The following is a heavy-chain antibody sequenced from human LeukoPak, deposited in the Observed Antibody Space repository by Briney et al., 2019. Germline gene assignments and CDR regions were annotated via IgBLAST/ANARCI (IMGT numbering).Heavy chain of an antibody. V-gene: IGHV5-51*01. Sequence: GESLKISCQASGYLFTNYWIGWVRQMPGKGLGWMGIIYPGDSDIRYSPSFQGQVTISADKSIDTAYLQWSSLKASDTAMYYCARKAYSAYEGSWLDSWGQGTLVTVSS. D-gene: IGHD5-12*01. CDR3: ARKAYSAYEGSWLDS. J-gene: IGHJ5*01. CDR2: IYPGDSDI. CDR1: GYLFTNYW.